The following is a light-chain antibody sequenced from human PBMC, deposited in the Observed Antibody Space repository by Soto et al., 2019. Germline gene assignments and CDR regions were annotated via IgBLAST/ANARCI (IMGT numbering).Light chain of an antibody. V-gene: IGKV3-20*01. CDR1: QSVNSNY. J-gene: IGKJ5*01. Sequence: EIVLTQSPGTLSLSPGERSTLSCGASQSVNSNYLAWYQQKPGQAPRLLMYGASSRATGIPDRFSGTGSGTDFTLTISRLEPEDFAVYYCQQYGSSPYTFGLGTRLEIK. CDR3: QQYGSSPYT. CDR2: GAS.